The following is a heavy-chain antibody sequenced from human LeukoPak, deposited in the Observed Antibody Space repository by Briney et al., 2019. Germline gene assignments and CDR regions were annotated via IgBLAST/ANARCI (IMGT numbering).Heavy chain of an antibody. Sequence: SETLSLTCTVSGGSISSYYWSWIRQPPGKGLEWIGYIYYSGSTNYNPSPKSRVTISVDTSKNQFSLKLSSVTAADTAVYYCARQPTTVGDVTPGSNYYYGMDVWGQGTTVTVSS. CDR1: GGSISSYY. D-gene: IGHD4-23*01. V-gene: IGHV4-59*08. J-gene: IGHJ6*02. CDR2: IYYSGST. CDR3: ARQPTTVGDVTPGSNYYYGMDV.